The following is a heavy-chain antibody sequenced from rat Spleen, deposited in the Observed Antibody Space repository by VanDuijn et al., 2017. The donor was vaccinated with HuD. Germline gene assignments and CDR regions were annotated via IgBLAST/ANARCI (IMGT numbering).Heavy chain of an antibody. CDR2: ISYDGSAT. CDR1: GFTFSNYD. Sequence: EVQLVESGGGLVQPGRSMKLSCTASGFTFSNYDMAWVRQAPTKGLEWVASISYDGSATYYRASVRGRFTLSRDNAKNTLYLQMDSLRSEDTATYYCTIYSDYGSSPFAFWGQGTLVTVSS. V-gene: IGHV5-20*01. D-gene: IGHD1-2*01. CDR3: TIYSDYGSSPFAF. J-gene: IGHJ3*01.